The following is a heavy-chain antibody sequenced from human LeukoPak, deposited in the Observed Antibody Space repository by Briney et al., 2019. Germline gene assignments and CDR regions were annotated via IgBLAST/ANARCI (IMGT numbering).Heavy chain of an antibody. J-gene: IGHJ4*02. D-gene: IGHD2-8*01. CDR3: ARGYCANGECYDLFEY. V-gene: IGHV3-33*08. CDR1: GFTFSSYG. CDR2: ISYDGSNK. Sequence: PGGSLRLSCAASGFTFSSYGMHWVRQAPGKGLEWVAVISYDGSNKYYADSVKGRLTISRDNAKNTLYLQMNSLRAEDTAVYYCARGYCANGECYDLFEYWGQGALVTVSS.